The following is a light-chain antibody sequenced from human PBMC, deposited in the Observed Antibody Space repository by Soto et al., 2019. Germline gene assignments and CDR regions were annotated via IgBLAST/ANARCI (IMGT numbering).Light chain of an antibody. V-gene: IGKV3D-20*01. CDR2: DAS. J-gene: IGKJ5*01. CDR1: QSVNSRL. Sequence: EIVLKQSPGTLSLSAGESATLSCGASQSVNSRLIAWYQQNPGRAPRVLIYDASTRATGVPARFSGSGSGTDFTLNISRLEPEDSAVYYCQQYGGSPVTFGQGTPLENK. CDR3: QQYGGSPVT.